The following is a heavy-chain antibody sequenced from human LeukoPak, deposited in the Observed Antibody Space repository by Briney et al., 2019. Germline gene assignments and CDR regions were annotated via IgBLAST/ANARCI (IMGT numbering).Heavy chain of an antibody. CDR1: GFTFSSYW. Sequence: PGGSLRLSCAASGFTFSSYWMSWVRQAPGKGLEWVANIKEGGSEKYDVDSVKGRFTISRDNAKNSLYLQMNSLRVEDTAVYYCARDDGYRSVDIWGQGTMVTVSS. V-gene: IGHV3-7*01. CDR2: IKEGGSEK. D-gene: IGHD5-24*01. CDR3: ARDDGYRSVDI. J-gene: IGHJ3*02.